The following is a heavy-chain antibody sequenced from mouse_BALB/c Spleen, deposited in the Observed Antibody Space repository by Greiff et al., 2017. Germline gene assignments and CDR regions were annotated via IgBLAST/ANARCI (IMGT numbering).Heavy chain of an antibody. D-gene: IGHD2-1*01. CDR2: IDPANGNT. CDR1: GFNIKDTY. CDR3: ARYGNFRYYAMDY. J-gene: IGHJ4*01. Sequence: EVQGVESGAELVKPGASVKLSCTASGFNIKDTYMHWVKQRPEQGLEWIGRIDPANGNTKYDPKFQGKATITADTSSNTAYLQLSSLTSEDTAVYYCARYGNFRYYAMDYWGQGTSVTVSS. V-gene: IGHV14-3*02.